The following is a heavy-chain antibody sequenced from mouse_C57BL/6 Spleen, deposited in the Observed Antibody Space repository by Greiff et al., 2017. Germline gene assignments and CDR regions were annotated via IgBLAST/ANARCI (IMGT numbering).Heavy chain of an antibody. CDR3: ASDGSSHYFALDY. D-gene: IGHD1-1*01. V-gene: IGHV5-6*01. Sequence: EVHLVESGGDLVKPGGSLKLSCAASGFTFSSYGMPWVRQTPDKRLEWVATISSGGSYTYYTDSVKGRFTISRDNAKNTLYLHMSTLKSEDSALYSCASDGSSHYFALDYWGQGTSVTVSS. J-gene: IGHJ4*01. CDR2: ISSGGSYT. CDR1: GFTFSSYG.